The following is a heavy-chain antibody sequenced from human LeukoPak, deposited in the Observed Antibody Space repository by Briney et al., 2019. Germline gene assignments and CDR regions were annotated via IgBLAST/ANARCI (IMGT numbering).Heavy chain of an antibody. CDR3: ARTSNTVTTGASYFDY. J-gene: IGHJ4*02. Sequence: GGSLRLSCAASGFTFSTYSMNWVRQAPGKGLEWVSFISSSSAYMYYADSMKGRFTISRDNAKNSLYLQMNSLRAEDTAVYYCARTSNTVTTGASYFDYWGQGILVTVSS. D-gene: IGHD4-17*01. V-gene: IGHV3-21*01. CDR1: GFTFSTYS. CDR2: ISSSSAYM.